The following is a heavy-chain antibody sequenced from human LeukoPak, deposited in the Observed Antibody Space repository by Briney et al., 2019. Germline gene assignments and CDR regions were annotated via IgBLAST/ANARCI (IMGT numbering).Heavy chain of an antibody. D-gene: IGHD4-11*01. V-gene: IGHV3-7*01. CDR3: ARDRGYSNFDY. Sequence: XGSLRLSCAASGFGFSYYWMSWVRQAPGKGLEWVANMNEDGREKNYVDSVKGRFTISRDNAQDSLYLQMNSLRAEDTAVYYCARDRGYSNFDYWGQGTLLTVSS. J-gene: IGHJ4*02. CDR1: GFGFSYYW. CDR2: MNEDGREK.